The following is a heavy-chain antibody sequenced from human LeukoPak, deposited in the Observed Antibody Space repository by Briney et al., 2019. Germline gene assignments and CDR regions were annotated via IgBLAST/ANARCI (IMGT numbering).Heavy chain of an antibody. V-gene: IGHV4-61*01. CDR2: MYYNGST. CDR1: GASLSSGHSY. J-gene: IGHJ4*02. CDR3: ARHRDVDTAMDDFDY. Sequence: SEILSLTCTVSGASLSSGHSYWSWIRQPPGKGLEWIGHMYYNGSTNYNPSLKSRVTISLDTSRNQFSLKLSSVTAADTAVYYCARHRDVDTAMDDFDYWGQGTLVTVSS. D-gene: IGHD5-18*01.